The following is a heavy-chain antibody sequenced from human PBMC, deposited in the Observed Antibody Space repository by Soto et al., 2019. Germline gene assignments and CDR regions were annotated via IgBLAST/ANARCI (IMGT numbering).Heavy chain of an antibody. V-gene: IGHV4-59*01. Sequence: SETLSLTCTVSGGSISSYYWSWIRQPPGKGLGWIGYIYYSGSTNYNPSLKSRVTISVDTSKNQFSLKLSSVTAADTAVYYCARSSAQRRYYYYGMDVWGQGTTVT. CDR3: ARSSAQRRYYYYGMDV. D-gene: IGHD6-6*01. J-gene: IGHJ6*02. CDR2: IYYSGST. CDR1: GGSISSYY.